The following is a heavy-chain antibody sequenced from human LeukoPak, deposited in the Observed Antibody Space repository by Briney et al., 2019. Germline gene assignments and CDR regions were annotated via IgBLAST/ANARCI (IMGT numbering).Heavy chain of an antibody. CDR3: ATSTAGNDY. Sequence: PGSSLRLSCAASGFTFRTYGMHWVRQAPGTGLEWVAVIWYDGSNKYYADSVKGRFTNPRGNAKNSLYLQMSSLRAEDTALYYCATSTAGNDYWGQGTLVTVSS. CDR2: IWYDGSNK. D-gene: IGHD4-17*01. CDR1: GFTFRTYG. V-gene: IGHV3-33*03. J-gene: IGHJ4*02.